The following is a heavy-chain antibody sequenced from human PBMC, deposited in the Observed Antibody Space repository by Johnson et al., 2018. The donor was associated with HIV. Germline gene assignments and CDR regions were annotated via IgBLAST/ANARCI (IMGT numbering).Heavy chain of an antibody. CDR3: AKDLEEGQQWLIGAFDI. CDR1: GFTFSSYG. CDR2: IRYDGSTQ. Sequence: VQLVESGGGVVQPGGSLRLSCAASGFTFSSYGMHWVRQAPGKGLEWVAFIRYDGSTQYYADSVKGRFTISRDNSKNTLYLQMNSLRAEDTAVYYCAKDLEEGQQWLIGAFDIWGQGTMVTVSS. D-gene: IGHD6-19*01. J-gene: IGHJ3*02. V-gene: IGHV3-30*02.